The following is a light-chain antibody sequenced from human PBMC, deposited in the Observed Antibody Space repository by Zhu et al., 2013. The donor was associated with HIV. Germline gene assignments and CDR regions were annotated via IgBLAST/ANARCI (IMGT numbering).Light chain of an antibody. Sequence: EVLMTQSPAILSVSPGERVTLSCRASQSINANLAWYQQKPGQAPRLLIYEASTRATGVPARFSGSGSGTEFTLTISSLQSEDFAVYYCQEYNNWPPITFGQGTRLEIK. V-gene: IGKV3-15*01. J-gene: IGKJ5*01. CDR3: QEYNNWPPIT. CDR2: EAS. CDR1: QSINAN.